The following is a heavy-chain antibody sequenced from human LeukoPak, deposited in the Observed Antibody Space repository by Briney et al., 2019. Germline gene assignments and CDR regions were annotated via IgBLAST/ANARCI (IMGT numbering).Heavy chain of an antibody. V-gene: IGHV3-23*01. CDR3: VKTSSGYYYFDY. Sequence: GGSLRLSRPASGFTFSSHAMSWVRQAPGKGLEWVSSITGSGVSTNNADSVKGRFTISRDNSENTLYLQMNSLRVEDTAVYYCVKTSSGYYYFDYWGQGTLVTVSS. D-gene: IGHD3-22*01. CDR1: GFTFSSHA. CDR2: ITGSGVST. J-gene: IGHJ4*02.